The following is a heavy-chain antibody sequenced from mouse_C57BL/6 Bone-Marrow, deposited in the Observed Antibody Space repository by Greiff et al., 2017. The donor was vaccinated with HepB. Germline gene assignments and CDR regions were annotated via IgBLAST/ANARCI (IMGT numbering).Heavy chain of an antibody. CDR3: ARGGGYDAPYFDY. D-gene: IGHD2-2*01. J-gene: IGHJ2*01. CDR1: GYAFTNYL. V-gene: IGHV1-54*01. Sequence: VQLQESGAELVRPGTSVKVSCKASGYAFTNYLIEWVKQRPGQGLEWIGVINPGSGGTNYNEKFKGKATLTADKSSSTAYMQLSSLTSEDSAVYFCARGGGYDAPYFDYWGQGTTLTVSS. CDR2: INPGSGGT.